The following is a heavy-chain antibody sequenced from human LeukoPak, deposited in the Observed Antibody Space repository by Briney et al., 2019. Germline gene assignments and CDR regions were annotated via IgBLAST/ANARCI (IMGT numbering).Heavy chain of an antibody. CDR1: GYTFTSYA. D-gene: IGHD6-13*01. CDR2: INAGNGNT. V-gene: IGHV1-3*01. CDR3: AREVIAAAGNWFDP. J-gene: IGHJ5*02. Sequence: ASVKVSCKASGYTFTSYAMHWVRQAPGQRLEWMGWINAGNGNTKYSQKFQGRVTITRDTSASTAYMELSSLGSEDTAVYYCAREVIAAAGNWFDPWGQGTLVTVSS.